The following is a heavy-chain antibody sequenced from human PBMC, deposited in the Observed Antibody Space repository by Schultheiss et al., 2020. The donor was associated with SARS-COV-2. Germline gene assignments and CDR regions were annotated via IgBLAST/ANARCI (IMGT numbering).Heavy chain of an antibody. Sequence: GGSLRLSCADSGLIFSIYGMRWVRQAPGKGLEWVSVIYRGGSPFYADSVKGRFTISRDNSKNTLYLQMNSLRAEDTAVYYCARDLIAAAGRGGNYWGQGTLVTVSS. CDR3: ARDLIAAAGRGGNY. CDR1: GLIFSIYG. CDR2: IYRGGSP. V-gene: IGHV3-66*02. D-gene: IGHD6-13*01. J-gene: IGHJ4*02.